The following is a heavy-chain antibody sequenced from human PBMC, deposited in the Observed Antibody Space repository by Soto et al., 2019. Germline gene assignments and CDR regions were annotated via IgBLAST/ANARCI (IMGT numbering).Heavy chain of an antibody. V-gene: IGHV4-31*03. J-gene: IGHJ3*02. CDR1: GGSIISCGYY. CDR3: ARISSTDAFXI. Sequence: SETLCLTCTVSGGSIISCGYYWSWIRQHPGKGLEWIGYIYYSGSTYYNPSLKSRVTISVDTSKNQFSLKLSSVTAADTAVYYCARISSTDAFXIWGQGTMVXVSS. CDR2: IYYSGST. D-gene: IGHD3-10*01.